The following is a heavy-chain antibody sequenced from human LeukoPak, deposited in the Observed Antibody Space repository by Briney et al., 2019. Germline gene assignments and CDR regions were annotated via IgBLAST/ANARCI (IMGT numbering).Heavy chain of an antibody. D-gene: IGHD5-12*01. J-gene: IGHJ4*02. CDR1: GFTFGSYG. CDR3: VRDGGVSGYDLLDY. V-gene: IGHV3-7*01. Sequence: GGSLRLSCSASGFTFGSYGMHWVRQAPGKGLEWVAQINQDGSKEYYIDSVKARFSISRDNARNSLSLQMNSLRAEDTAVYYCVRDGGVSGYDLLDYWGQGTLVTVSS. CDR2: INQDGSKE.